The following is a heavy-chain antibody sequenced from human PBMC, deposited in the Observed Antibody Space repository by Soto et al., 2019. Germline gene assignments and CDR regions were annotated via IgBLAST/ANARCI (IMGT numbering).Heavy chain of an antibody. CDR2: IDYTGTT. J-gene: IGHJ4*02. CDR1: GGSISSGRYY. CDR3: ATNRGFDFYYFDS. Sequence: SETLSLTCTVSGGSISSGRYYWGWIRQPPGKGLEFIGTIDYTGTTYYNPSLKSRVTISADTSKNQFSLYLSSLTASDTAVYYCATNRGFDFYYFDSWGQGAQVNVSS. V-gene: IGHV4-39*01. D-gene: IGHD5-12*01.